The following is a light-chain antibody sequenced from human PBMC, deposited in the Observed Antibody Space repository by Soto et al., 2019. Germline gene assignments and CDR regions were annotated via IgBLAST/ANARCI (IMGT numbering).Light chain of an antibody. Sequence: IQLTQSPSSLSASVGDRVTITCRASQGISSYLAWYQQKPGKAPKLLIYAASTLQSGVPSRFSGSESGTDFTLTITSLQPDDFATYYCQQYQSYSQFGQGTKVEMK. CDR3: QQYQSYSQ. V-gene: IGKV1-9*01. CDR1: QGISSY. CDR2: AAS. J-gene: IGKJ1*01.